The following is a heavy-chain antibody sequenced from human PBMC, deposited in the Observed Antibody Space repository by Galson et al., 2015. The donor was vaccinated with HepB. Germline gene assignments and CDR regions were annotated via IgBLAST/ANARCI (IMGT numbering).Heavy chain of an antibody. D-gene: IGHD6-19*01. J-gene: IGHJ4*02. V-gene: IGHV3-7*03. CDR1: GFTLNSYW. Sequence: SLRLSCAASGFTLNSYWMSWVRQAPGEGLEWVAKINQGGSETYYVDSVKGRFTISRDNAKNSLSLEMNSLRVEDTALYFCARGGWYPEYWGQGILVTVSS. CDR2: INQGGSET. CDR3: ARGGWYPEY.